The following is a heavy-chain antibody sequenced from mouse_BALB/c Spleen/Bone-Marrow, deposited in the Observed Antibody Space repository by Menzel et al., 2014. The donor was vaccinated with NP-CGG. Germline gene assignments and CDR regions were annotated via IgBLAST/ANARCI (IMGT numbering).Heavy chain of an antibody. D-gene: IGHD1-2*01. CDR3: ARQGYYGYSDY. CDR2: INPDSSTI. Sequence: EVKLVESGGGLVQPGGSLKLSCAASGFDFSRYWMSWVRPAPGKGLEWIGEINPDSSTINHTPTLKDKFNISRDNTKNTLYLQMRKVRSEDTALYYCARQGYYGYSDYWGQGTTLTVAS. J-gene: IGHJ2*01. V-gene: IGHV4-1*02. CDR1: GFDFSRYW.